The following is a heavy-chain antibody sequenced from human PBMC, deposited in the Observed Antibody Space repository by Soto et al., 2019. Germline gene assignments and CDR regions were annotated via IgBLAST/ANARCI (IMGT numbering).Heavy chain of an antibody. CDR3: ARLTDGYNYGYFDL. J-gene: IGHJ2*01. CDR2: IWYDGSNK. CDR1: GFTFSSYG. V-gene: IGHV3-33*01. D-gene: IGHD5-12*01. Sequence: QVQLVESGGGVVQPGRSLRLSCAASGFTFSSYGMHWVRQAPGKGLEWVAVIWYDGSNKYYADSVKGRFTISRDNSKNTLYLQMNSLRAEDTAVYYCARLTDGYNYGYFDLWGRGTLVTVSS.